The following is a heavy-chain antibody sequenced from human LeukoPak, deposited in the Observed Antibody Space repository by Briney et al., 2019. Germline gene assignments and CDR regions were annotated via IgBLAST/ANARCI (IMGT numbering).Heavy chain of an antibody. J-gene: IGHJ4*02. V-gene: IGHV4-59*08. CDR2: IYYSGST. CDR1: GGSISSYY. Sequence: SETLSLTCTVSGGSISSYYWSWIRQPPGKGLEWIGYIYYSGSTNYNPSLKSRVTISVDTSKNQFSLKLSSVTAADRAVYYCARHVGYYGSGSYEDYWGQGTLVTVSS. D-gene: IGHD3-10*01. CDR3: ARHVGYYGSGSYEDY.